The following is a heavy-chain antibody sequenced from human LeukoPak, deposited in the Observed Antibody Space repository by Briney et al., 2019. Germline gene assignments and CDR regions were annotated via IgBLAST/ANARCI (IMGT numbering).Heavy chain of an antibody. Sequence: GGSLRLSCAASGFTFSSYAMSWVRQAPGKGLEWISYISSGSRTIYYGDSVEGRFTVSRDNAKNSLYLQMRSLRAEDTAVYYCARESITGHRDFDYWGQGTLVTVSS. CDR2: ISSGSRTI. CDR1: GFTFSSYA. D-gene: IGHD1-20*01. V-gene: IGHV3-48*01. J-gene: IGHJ4*02. CDR3: ARESITGHRDFDY.